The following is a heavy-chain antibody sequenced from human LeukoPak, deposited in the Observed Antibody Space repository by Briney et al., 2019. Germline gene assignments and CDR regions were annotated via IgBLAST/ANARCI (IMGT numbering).Heavy chain of an antibody. CDR1: GGSISSSSYY. Sequence: PSETLSLTCTVSGGSISSSSYYWGWIRQPPGKGLEWIGSIYYSGSTYYNPSLKSRVTISVDTSKNQFSLKLSSVTAADTAVYYCAREGYSYDFDYWGQGTLVIVSS. CDR2: IYYSGST. CDR3: AREGYSYDFDY. D-gene: IGHD5-18*01. J-gene: IGHJ4*02. V-gene: IGHV4-39*02.